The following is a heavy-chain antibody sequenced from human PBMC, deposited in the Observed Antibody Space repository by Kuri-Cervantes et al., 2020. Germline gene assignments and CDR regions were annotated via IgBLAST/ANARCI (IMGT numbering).Heavy chain of an antibody. Sequence: ASVKVSCKASGYTFTGYYMHWVRQAPGQGLEWMGWINPNSGGTNYAQKSQGRVTMTRDTSISTAYMELSRLRSDDTAVYYCARVWAGYCSGGSCYANYYYYYGMDVWGQGTTVTVSS. J-gene: IGHJ6*02. V-gene: IGHV1-2*02. CDR1: GYTFTGYY. CDR3: ARVWAGYCSGGSCYANYYYYYGMDV. D-gene: IGHD2-15*01. CDR2: INPNSGGT.